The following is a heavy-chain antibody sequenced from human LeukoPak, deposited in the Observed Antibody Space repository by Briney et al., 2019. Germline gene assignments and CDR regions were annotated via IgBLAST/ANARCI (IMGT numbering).Heavy chain of an antibody. CDR2: ISSSSSYI. J-gene: IGHJ3*02. CDR1: GFTFSSYS. V-gene: IGHV3-21*01. Sequence: GGSLRLSCAASGFTFSSYSMNWVRQAPGKGLEWVSSISSSSSYIYYADSVKGRFTISRDNAKNSLYLQMNSLRAEDTAVYYCARDGIGGSYSDAFDIWGQGTMVTVSS. CDR3: ARDGIGGSYSDAFDI. D-gene: IGHD1-26*01.